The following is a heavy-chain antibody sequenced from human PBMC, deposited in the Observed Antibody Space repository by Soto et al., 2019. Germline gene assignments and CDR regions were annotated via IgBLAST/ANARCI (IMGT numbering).Heavy chain of an antibody. CDR1: GFTLGDHY. J-gene: IGHJ5*02. V-gene: IGHV3-11*05. CDR2: SSPRGTYK. CDR3: SRGGGGGVVDL. D-gene: IGHD2-15*01. Sequence: QVQLLESGGALVQPGGSLRLSCATSGFTLGDHYMSWIRQAPGKGLEFISYSSPRGTYKNYADSVKGRFTVSRDNAKNSFYLQVNSLRPEDTGVYFCSRGGGGGVVDLWGQGTFGTVSS.